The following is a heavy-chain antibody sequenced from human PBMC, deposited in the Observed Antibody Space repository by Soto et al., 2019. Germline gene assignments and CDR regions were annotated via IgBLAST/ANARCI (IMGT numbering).Heavy chain of an antibody. V-gene: IGHV4-31*03. CDR2: IYYSGST. Sequence: QVQLQESGPGLVKPSQTLSLTCTVSGGSISSGGYYWSWIRQHRGKGLEWIGYIYYSGSTNFNPSLKSRVTISVDTSKNQFSLKLSSVTAADTAVYYCARGEALGHFDYWGQGILVTVSS. CDR1: GGSISSGGYY. J-gene: IGHJ4*02. D-gene: IGHD7-27*01. CDR3: ARGEALGHFDY.